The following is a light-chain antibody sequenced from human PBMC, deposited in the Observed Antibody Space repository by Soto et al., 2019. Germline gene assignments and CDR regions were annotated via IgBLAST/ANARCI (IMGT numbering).Light chain of an antibody. Sequence: EIGLTQSPGTLSLSPGESPTLSCRASQSVSSNYLAWYQQKPGQAPRLLIYGASSRATGIPDRFSGSGSGTDFTLTISRLEPEDFAVYYCQQYGSSPFTFGGGTKVDIK. CDR1: QSVSSNY. J-gene: IGKJ4*01. CDR3: QQYGSSPFT. V-gene: IGKV3-20*01. CDR2: GAS.